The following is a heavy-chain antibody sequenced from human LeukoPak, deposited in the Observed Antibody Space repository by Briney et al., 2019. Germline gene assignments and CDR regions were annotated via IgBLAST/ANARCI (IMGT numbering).Heavy chain of an antibody. V-gene: IGHV3-23*01. Sequence: GGSLRLSCAASGFTFSSYAMSWVRQAPGKGLEWVSAISGSGGSTYYADSVKGRFTISRDNSKNTLYLQMNSLRVEDTAVYYCTKDRDYGGVNWFDPWGQGTPVTVSS. CDR3: TKDRDYGGVNWFDP. J-gene: IGHJ5*02. CDR2: ISGSGGST. CDR1: GFTFSSYA. D-gene: IGHD4-23*01.